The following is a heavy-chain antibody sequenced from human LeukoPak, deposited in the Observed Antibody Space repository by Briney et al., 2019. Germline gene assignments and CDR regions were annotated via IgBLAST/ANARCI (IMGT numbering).Heavy chain of an antibody. CDR2: IYYSGST. D-gene: IGHD2-2*02. J-gene: IGHJ2*01. V-gene: IGHV4-59*01. CDR1: GGSISSYY. CDR3: ARELCSSTSCYRYFDL. Sequence: SETLSLTCTVSGGSISSYYWSWIRQPPGKGLEWIGYIYYSGSTDYNPSLKSRVTMSVDTSKNQFSLKLSSVTAADTAVYYCARELCSSTSCYRYFDLWGRGTLVTVSS.